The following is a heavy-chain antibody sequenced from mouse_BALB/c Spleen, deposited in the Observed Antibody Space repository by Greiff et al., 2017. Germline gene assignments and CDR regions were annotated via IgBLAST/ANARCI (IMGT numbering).Heavy chain of an antibody. CDR3: ARSYYYGSKNYFDY. D-gene: IGHD1-1*01. J-gene: IGHJ2*01. CDR1: GYTFTDYA. V-gene: IGHV1S137*01. CDR2: ISTYYGDA. Sequence: SGAELVRPGVSVKISCKGSGYTFTDYAMHWVKQSHAKSLEWIGVISTYYGDASYNQKFKGKATMTVDKSSSTAYMELARLTSEDSAIYYCARSYYYGSKNYFDYWGQGTTLTVSS.